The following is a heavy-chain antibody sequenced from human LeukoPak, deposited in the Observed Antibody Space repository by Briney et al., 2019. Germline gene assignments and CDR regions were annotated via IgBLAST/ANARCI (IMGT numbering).Heavy chain of an antibody. V-gene: IGHV3-11*04. CDR3: ARDSEFDY. CDR2: ISTSGSTE. Sequence: GGSLRLYCAASGFTFSEYYMSWIRQAPGKGLECVSHISTSGSTEYYADSVKGRFTISRDNAKNSLYLQMNSLRAEDTAVYYCARDSEFDYWGQGTLVTVSS. CDR1: GFTFSEYY. J-gene: IGHJ4*02.